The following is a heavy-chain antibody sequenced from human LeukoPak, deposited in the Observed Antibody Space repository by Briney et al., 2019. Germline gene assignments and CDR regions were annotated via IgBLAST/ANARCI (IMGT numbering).Heavy chain of an antibody. V-gene: IGHV4-34*01. Sequence: SETLSLTCAVYGGSFSGYYWSWIRQPPGKGLEWIGEINHSGSTNYNPSLKSRVTISVDTSKNQFSLKLSSVTAADTAVYYCARSPGDGRPYLGQGTLVTVSS. CDR1: GGSFSGYY. J-gene: IGHJ4*02. D-gene: IGHD2-21*02. CDR3: ARSPGDGRPY. CDR2: INHSGST.